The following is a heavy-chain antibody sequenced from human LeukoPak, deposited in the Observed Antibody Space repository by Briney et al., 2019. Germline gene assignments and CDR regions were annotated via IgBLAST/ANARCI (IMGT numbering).Heavy chain of an antibody. D-gene: IGHD4-17*01. CDR3: AKDCRDYGDYPADY. Sequence: GGSLRLSCAASGFTFSSYGMHWVRQAPGKGLEWVAFIRYDGSNKYYADSVKGRLTISRDNSKNTLYLQMNSLRAEDTAVYYCAKDCRDYGDYPADYWGQGTLVTVSS. J-gene: IGHJ4*02. CDR1: GFTFSSYG. CDR2: IRYDGSNK. V-gene: IGHV3-30*02.